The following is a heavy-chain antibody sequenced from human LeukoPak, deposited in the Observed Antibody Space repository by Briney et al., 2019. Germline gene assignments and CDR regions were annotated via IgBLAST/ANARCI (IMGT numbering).Heavy chain of an antibody. D-gene: IGHD1-26*01. Sequence: GGSLRLSCAASTFSFRNFAMSWVRLAPGKGLEWVSGISDSGHRTDYADSVEGRFTISRDNSKNTLYLQMDSLRAEDTALYYCARKKWEPTSDDAFDIWGQGTMVTVSS. J-gene: IGHJ3*02. CDR2: ISDSGHRT. CDR3: ARKKWEPTSDDAFDI. V-gene: IGHV3-23*01. CDR1: TFSFRNFA.